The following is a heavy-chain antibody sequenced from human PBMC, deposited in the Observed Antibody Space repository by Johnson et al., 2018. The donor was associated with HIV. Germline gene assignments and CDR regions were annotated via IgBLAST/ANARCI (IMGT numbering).Heavy chain of an antibody. J-gene: IGHJ3*02. CDR1: GFTFSNAW. CDR3: TTAASSSWYGEDAFDI. CDR2: IKSKTDGGTT. Sequence: VQLVESGGGLVKPGGSLRLSCAASGFTFSNAWMSWVRQAPGKGLEWVGRIKSKTDGGTTDYAAPVKGRLPISRDDSKNTLYLQMNSLKPEDTAVYYCTTAASSSWYGEDAFDIWGQGTMVTVSS. V-gene: IGHV3-15*01. D-gene: IGHD6-13*01.